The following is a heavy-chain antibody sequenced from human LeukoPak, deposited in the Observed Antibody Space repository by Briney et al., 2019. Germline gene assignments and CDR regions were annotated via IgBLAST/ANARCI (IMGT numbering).Heavy chain of an antibody. CDR1: GFTFSTYT. J-gene: IGHJ4*02. CDR3: AKEILGQGAPNYYFDY. Sequence: GGSLRLSCEASGFTFSTYTMNWVRQAPGKGLEWVSAISGSGGSTYYADSVKGRFAISRDNSKNTLYLQMNSLRAEDTAVYYCAKEILGQGAPNYYFDYWGQGTLVTVSS. V-gene: IGHV3-23*01. D-gene: IGHD4/OR15-4a*01. CDR2: ISGSGGST.